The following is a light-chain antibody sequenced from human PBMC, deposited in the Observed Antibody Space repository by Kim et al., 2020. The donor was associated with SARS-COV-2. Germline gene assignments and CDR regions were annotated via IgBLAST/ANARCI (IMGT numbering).Light chain of an antibody. CDR2: SSN. Sequence: QRVTISCSGSSSNIGNNTVNWYQQLPGTAPKLLIYSSNQRPSGVPDRFSGSKSGTSASLAISGLQSEDEADYYCAAWDDSLNGPWVFGGGTQLTVL. CDR1: SSNIGNNT. V-gene: IGLV1-44*01. CDR3: AAWDDSLNGPWV. J-gene: IGLJ3*02.